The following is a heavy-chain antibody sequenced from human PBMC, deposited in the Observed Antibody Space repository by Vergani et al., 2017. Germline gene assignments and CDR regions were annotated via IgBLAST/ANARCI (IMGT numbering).Heavy chain of an antibody. CDR2: IYYSGST. V-gene: IGHV4-59*01. CDR3: AREYIYGPVGYYYYYYMDF. Sequence: QVQLQESGPGLVKPSETLSLTCTVSGGSISSYYWSWIRQPPGKGLEWIGYIYYSGSTNYNPSLKSRVTISVDTSKNQFSLKLSSVTAADTAVYYCAREYIYGPVGYYYYYYMDFWGKGTTVTVSS. CDR1: GGSISSYY. D-gene: IGHD5-18*01. J-gene: IGHJ6*03.